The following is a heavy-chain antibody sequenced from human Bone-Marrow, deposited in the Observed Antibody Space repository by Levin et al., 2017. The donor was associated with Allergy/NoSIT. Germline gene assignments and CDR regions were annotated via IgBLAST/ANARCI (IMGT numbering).Heavy chain of an antibody. CDR1: GFSFSRHA. CDR2: ILYDGRNK. J-gene: IGHJ3*02. CDR3: ARDIGEWELLLSAFAI. V-gene: IGHV3-30*04. D-gene: IGHD1-26*01. Sequence: GESLKISCAASGFSFSRHAMHWVRQAPGKGLEWVAFILYDGRNKYYADSVKGRFTISRDNSKNTLYLQMNSLRAEDTAVYYCARDIGEWELLLSAFAIWGQGTMVTVSS.